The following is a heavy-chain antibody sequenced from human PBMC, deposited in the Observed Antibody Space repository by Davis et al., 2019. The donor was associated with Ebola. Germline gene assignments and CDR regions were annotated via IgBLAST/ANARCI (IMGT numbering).Heavy chain of an antibody. V-gene: IGHV4-59*01. Sequence: MPGGSLRLSCTVSGGSISSYYWSWIRQPPGKGLEWIGYIYYSGSTNYNPSLKSRVTISVDTSKNQFSLKLSSVTAADTAVYYCARLDYDFWSGYRWFDPWGQGTLVTVSS. J-gene: IGHJ5*02. CDR1: GGSISSYY. CDR2: IYYSGST. CDR3: ARLDYDFWSGYRWFDP. D-gene: IGHD3-3*01.